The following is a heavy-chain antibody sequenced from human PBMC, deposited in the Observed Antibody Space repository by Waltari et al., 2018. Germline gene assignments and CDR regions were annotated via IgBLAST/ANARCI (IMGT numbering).Heavy chain of an antibody. CDR3: AGDRAIGLFFDY. CDR1: GDSISGNYW. D-gene: IGHD2-2*01. Sequence: QVQLQESGQGLVKPSGTLSLTCAVSGDSISGNYWWSWVRQSPEKGLEWIGQVYHSGKTHYNPSLQSRVTISVDKPKNQFSLNLNSLTAADTAVYYCAGDRAIGLFFDYWGRGTLVTVSS. CDR2: VYHSGKT. J-gene: IGHJ4*02. V-gene: IGHV4-4*02.